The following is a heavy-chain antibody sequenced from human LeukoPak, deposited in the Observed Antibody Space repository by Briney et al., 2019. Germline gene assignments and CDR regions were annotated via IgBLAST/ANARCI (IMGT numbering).Heavy chain of an antibody. CDR1: GGTFSSYA. J-gene: IGHJ4*02. D-gene: IGHD6-13*01. CDR2: IIPIFGTA. V-gene: IGHV1-69*05. CDR3: AREEAAAALPFDY. Sequence: ASVKVSCKXSGGTFSSYAISWVRQAPGQGLEWMGRIIPIFGTANSSQKFQGRVTITTDESTSTAYMELSSLRSEDTAVYYCAREEAAAALPFDYWGQGTLVTVSS.